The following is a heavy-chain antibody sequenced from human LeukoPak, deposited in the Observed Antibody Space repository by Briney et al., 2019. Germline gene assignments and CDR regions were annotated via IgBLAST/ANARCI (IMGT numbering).Heavy chain of an antibody. CDR1: GGSFSCYY. CDR2: INHSGST. V-gene: IGHV4-34*01. D-gene: IGHD1-1*01. J-gene: IGHJ5*02. Sequence: SETLSLTCAVFGGSFSCYYWSWIRQPPGKGLEWIGEINHSGSTNYNTSLKSRVTISADTSKNQFSLKLTSVTAADTAVYYCARGKQLVRHWFAPWGQGTLVTVSS. CDR3: ARGKQLVRHWFAP.